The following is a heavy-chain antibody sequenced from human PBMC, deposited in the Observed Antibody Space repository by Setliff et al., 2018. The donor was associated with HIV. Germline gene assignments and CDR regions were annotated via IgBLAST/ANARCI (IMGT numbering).Heavy chain of an antibody. CDR2: INSDGSST. Sequence: PGGSLRLSCAASGFTFSKYWMHWVRQAPGKGLVWVSRINSDGSSTSYADSADSVKGRFTISRDNAKNTLYLQMNSLRAEDTAVYYCISGPLWGPFNYWGQGTLVTVSS. CDR3: ISGPLWGPFNY. D-gene: IGHD7-27*01. J-gene: IGHJ4*02. V-gene: IGHV3-74*01. CDR1: GFTFSKYW.